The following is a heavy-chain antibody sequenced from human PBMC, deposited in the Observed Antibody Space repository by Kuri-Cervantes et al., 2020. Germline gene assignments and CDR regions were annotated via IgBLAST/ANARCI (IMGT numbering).Heavy chain of an antibody. D-gene: IGHD5/OR15-5a*01. J-gene: IGHJ4*02. Sequence: ASVKVSCKAPGYSFFSYGLHWVRQAPGQRLEWMGWINAGNGDTKYPQKFQGRVTINRDTSASTAYMELNSLTSEDTAVYYCARDVYQLLPDYWGQGTLVTVSS. CDR2: INAGNGDT. CDR1: GYSFFSYG. CDR3: ARDVYQLLPDY. V-gene: IGHV1-3*01.